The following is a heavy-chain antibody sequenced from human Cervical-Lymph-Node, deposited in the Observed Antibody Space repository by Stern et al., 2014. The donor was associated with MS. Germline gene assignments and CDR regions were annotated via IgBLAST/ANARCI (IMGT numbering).Heavy chain of an antibody. Sequence: QVQLVQSGAEVKKPGSSVKVSCKASGGTFSSYAISWVRQAPGHGLEWMGGISAIFGKANYAQKFQGRVTITADESTSTAYMELSSLRSEDTAVYYCARGELKEGLVRGMDVWGQGTTVTVSS. CDR3: ARGELKEGLVRGMDV. V-gene: IGHV1-69*01. CDR2: ISAIFGKA. J-gene: IGHJ6*02. CDR1: GGTFSSYA. D-gene: IGHD1-26*01.